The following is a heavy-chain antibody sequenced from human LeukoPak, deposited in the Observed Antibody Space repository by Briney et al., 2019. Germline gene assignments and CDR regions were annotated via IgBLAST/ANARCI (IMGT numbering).Heavy chain of an antibody. J-gene: IGHJ4*02. CDR3: ATPAVEMATISFFDY. CDR2: ISYDGSNK. CDR1: GFTFSSYA. V-gene: IGHV3-30*04. Sequence: GGSLRLSCAASGFTFSSYAMHWVRQAPGKGLEWVAVISYDGSNKYYADSVKGRFTISRDNPKNTLYLQMNSLRAEDTAVYYCATPAVEMATISFFDYWGQGTLVTVSS. D-gene: IGHD5-24*01.